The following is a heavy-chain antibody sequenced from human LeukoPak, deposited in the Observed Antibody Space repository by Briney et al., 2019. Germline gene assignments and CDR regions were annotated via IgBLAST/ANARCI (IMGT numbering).Heavy chain of an antibody. CDR1: GGSISSYY. CDR3: ARADYDFWSDHIGRYYGMDV. V-gene: IGHV4-59*01. J-gene: IGHJ6*02. D-gene: IGHD3-3*01. CDR2: IYYSGST. Sequence: PSETLSLTCTVSGGSISSYYWSWIRQPPGKGLEWIGYIYYSGSTNYNPSLKSRVTISVDTSKNQFSLKLSSVTAADTAVYYCARADYDFWSDHIGRYYGMDVWDQGTTVTVSS.